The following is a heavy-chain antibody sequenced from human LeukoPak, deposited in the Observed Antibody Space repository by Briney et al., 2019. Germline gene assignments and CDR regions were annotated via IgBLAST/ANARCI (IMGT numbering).Heavy chain of an antibody. J-gene: IGHJ4*02. CDR3: ARAAAGPYFDY. Sequence: GGSLRLSCAASGFTFSSYEMNWVRQAPGKGLEWVSYISSSGSTIYYADSVKGRFTISRDNAKSSLYLQMNSLRAEDTAVYYCARAAAGPYFDYWGQGTLVTVSS. D-gene: IGHD6-13*01. V-gene: IGHV3-48*03. CDR1: GFTFSSYE. CDR2: ISSSGSTI.